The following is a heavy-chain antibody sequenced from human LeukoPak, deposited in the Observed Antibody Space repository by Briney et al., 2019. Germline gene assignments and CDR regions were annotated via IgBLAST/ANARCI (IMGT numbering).Heavy chain of an antibody. CDR2: IWYDGSNK. D-gene: IGHD6-13*01. CDR3: ARGLLQQLVSY. V-gene: IGHV3-33*01. Sequence: GGSLRLSCAASGFTFSSYGMHWVRQAPGKGLEWVAVIWYDGSNKYYADSVKGRFTISRDNSKNTLYLQMNSLRAEDTAVYCCARGLLQQLVSYWGQGTLVTVSS. J-gene: IGHJ4*02. CDR1: GFTFSSYG.